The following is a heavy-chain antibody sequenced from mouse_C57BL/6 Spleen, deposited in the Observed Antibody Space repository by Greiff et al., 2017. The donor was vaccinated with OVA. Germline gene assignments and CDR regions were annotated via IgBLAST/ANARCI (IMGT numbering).Heavy chain of an antibody. Sequence: EVQRVESGPGLVKPSQSLSLTCSVTVYSITSGYYWNWIRQFPGNKLEWMGYISYDGSNNYNPSLKNRISITRDTSKNQFFLKLNSLTTEDTATYYRARELRHAMDYWGQGTSVTVSS. D-gene: IGHD3-2*02. CDR3: ARELRHAMDY. CDR2: ISYDGSN. V-gene: IGHV3-6*01. CDR1: VYSITSGYY. J-gene: IGHJ4*01.